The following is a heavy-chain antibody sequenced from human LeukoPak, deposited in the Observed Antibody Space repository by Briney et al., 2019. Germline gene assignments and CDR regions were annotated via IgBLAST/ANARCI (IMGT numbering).Heavy chain of an antibody. CDR2: ISRDGGST. V-gene: IGHV3-43*02. D-gene: IGHD1-26*01. CDR3: AKDYDPLVGDV. Sequence: PGGSLRLSCAASGYTFGDYAMLWARQAPGKGWEWVFLISRDGGSTYYADSVKRRLTISRDNSKNSLYLQMNSLRTEDTALYYCAKDYDPLVGDVWGKGTTVTVSS. J-gene: IGHJ6*04. CDR1: GYTFGDYA.